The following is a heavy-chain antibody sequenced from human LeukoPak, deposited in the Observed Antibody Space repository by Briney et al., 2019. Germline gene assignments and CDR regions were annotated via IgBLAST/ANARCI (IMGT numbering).Heavy chain of an antibody. Sequence: GGPLRLSCAASGLTFSTYAMSWVRQAPGKGLEWVSMISSSGVSTYYAGSVEGRFTISRDNSKNTLYLQMNSLRVEDTAVYYCAKRAVGLTFDYWGQGTLVTVSS. CDR1: GLTFSTYA. V-gene: IGHV3-23*01. CDR3: AKRAVGLTFDY. D-gene: IGHD1-26*01. J-gene: IGHJ4*02. CDR2: ISSSGVST.